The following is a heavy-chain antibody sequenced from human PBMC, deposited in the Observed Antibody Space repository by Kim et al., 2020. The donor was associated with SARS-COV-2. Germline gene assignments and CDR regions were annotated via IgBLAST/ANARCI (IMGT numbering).Heavy chain of an antibody. J-gene: IGHJ4*02. CDR3: TRDDFWSGYPRF. V-gene: IGHV3-49*04. CDR1: GFTFGDYA. CDR2: IRSKAYGGTT. D-gene: IGHD3-3*01. Sequence: GGSLRLSCTASGFTFGDYAMSWVRQAPGKGLEWVGFIRSKAYGGTTEYAASVKGRFTISRDDSKSIAYLQMNSLKTEDTAVYYCTRDDFWSGYPRFWGQGTLVTVSS.